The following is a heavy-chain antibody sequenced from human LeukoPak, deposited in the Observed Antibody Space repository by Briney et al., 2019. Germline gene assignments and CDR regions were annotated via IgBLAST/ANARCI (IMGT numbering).Heavy chain of an antibody. CDR3: ARGRRIAAAGTTYYYYMDV. V-gene: IGHV1-8*01. D-gene: IGHD6-13*01. J-gene: IGHJ6*03. CDR2: MNPNSGNT. Sequence: ASVKVSCKASGYTFTSHDINGVRQATGQGREWMGWMNPNSGNTGYAQKFQGRVTMTRNTPISTAYMELSSLRSEDTAVYYCARGRRIAAAGTTYYYYMDVWGKGTTVTVSS. CDR1: GYTFTSHD.